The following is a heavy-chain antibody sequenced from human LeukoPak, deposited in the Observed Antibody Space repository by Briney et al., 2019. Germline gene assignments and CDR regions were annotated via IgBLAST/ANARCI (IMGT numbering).Heavy chain of an antibody. D-gene: IGHD6-19*01. CDR2: INPSGGST. Sequence: ASVKVSCKASGHTFTSYYMHWVRQAPGQGLEWMGIINPSGGSTSYAQKFQGRVTMTRDTSTSTAYMELSSLRSEDTAVYYCARESIAVAGQNWFDPWGQGTLVTVSS. J-gene: IGHJ5*02. CDR1: GHTFTSYY. V-gene: IGHV1-46*01. CDR3: ARESIAVAGQNWFDP.